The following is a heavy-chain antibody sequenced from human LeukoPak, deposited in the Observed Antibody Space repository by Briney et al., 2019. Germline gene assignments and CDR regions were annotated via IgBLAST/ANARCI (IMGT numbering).Heavy chain of an antibody. V-gene: IGHV1-18*01. J-gene: IGHJ3*02. CDR3: ARGGDMRVVGAFDI. CDR1: GYTFIRYG. Sequence: ASVKVSCKASGYTFIRYGITWVRQAPGQGLEWMGWISAYNGNTHYAQKLQGRVTMTRDTSTSTVYMELRSLRSDDTALYYCARGGDMRVVGAFDIWGQGTMVTVSS. D-gene: IGHD3-22*01. CDR2: ISAYNGNT.